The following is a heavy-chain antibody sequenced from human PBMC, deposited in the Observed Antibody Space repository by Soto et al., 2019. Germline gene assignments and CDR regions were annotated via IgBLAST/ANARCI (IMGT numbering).Heavy chain of an antibody. CDR2: ISGRGDST. D-gene: IGHD1-26*01. CDR1: GITFNNNV. CDR3: AKGGSWEDFFDF. J-gene: IGHJ4*02. V-gene: IGHV3-23*01. Sequence: PGGSLRLSCEASGITFNNNVMTWVRQAPGRGLEWVSGISGRGDSTYYADSVKGRFTISRDNSKNTLYLQMNNLRAEDTAVYYCAKGGSWEDFFDFWCQRTLVTVSS.